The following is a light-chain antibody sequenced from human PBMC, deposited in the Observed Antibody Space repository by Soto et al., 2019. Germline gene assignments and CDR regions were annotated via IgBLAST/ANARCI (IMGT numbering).Light chain of an antibody. CDR1: QSVSSN. CDR2: GAS. J-gene: IGKJ1*01. Sequence: EIVMTQSPATLSVSPGERVTLSCRASQSVSSNLAWYQQKPGQAPRLLIYGASTRATGITARFSGGGSETDFTLTISSLQSEDFAVYYCQQYHNWPPRTFGQGTKVEIK. CDR3: QQYHNWPPRT. V-gene: IGKV3-15*01.